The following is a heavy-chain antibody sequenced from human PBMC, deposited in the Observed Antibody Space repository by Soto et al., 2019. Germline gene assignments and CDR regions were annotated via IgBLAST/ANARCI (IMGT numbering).Heavy chain of an antibody. CDR2: IIPIFGTA. V-gene: IGHV1-69*13. D-gene: IGHD3-22*01. CDR3: ARGGTMIVVVPNWFDP. J-gene: IGHJ5*02. CDR1: GGTFSSYA. Sequence: GASVKVSCKASGGTFSSYAISWVRQAPGQGLEWMGGIIPIFGTANYAQKFQGRVTITADESTSTAYMELSSLRSEDTAVYYCARGGTMIVVVPNWFDPWGQGTLVTVSS.